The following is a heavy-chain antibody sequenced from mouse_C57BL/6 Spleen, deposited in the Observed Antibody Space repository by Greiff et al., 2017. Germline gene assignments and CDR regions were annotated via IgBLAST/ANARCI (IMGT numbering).Heavy chain of an antibody. V-gene: IGHV1-26*01. J-gene: IGHJ2*01. CDR3: ASYDGYCG. CDR1: GYTFTDYY. CDR2: INPNNGGT. Sequence: VQLQQSGPELVKPGASVKISCKASGYTFTDYYMNWVKQSHGKSLEWIGDINPNNGGTSYNQKFKGKATLTVDKSSSTAYMELRSLTSEDSAVYYCASYDGYCGWGQGTTLTVSS. D-gene: IGHD2-3*01.